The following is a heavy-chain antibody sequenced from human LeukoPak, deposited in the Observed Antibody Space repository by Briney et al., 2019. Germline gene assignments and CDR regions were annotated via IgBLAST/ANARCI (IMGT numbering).Heavy chain of an antibody. D-gene: IGHD2-2*01. CDR1: GFTFSGSA. CDR3: TRGEYCSSTSCSLDLDY. Sequence: GGSLRLSCAASGFTFSGSAMHWVRQASGKGLEWVGRIRSKANSYATAYAASVKGRFTISRDDSKNTAYLQMNSLKTEDTAVYYCTRGEYCSSTSCSLDLDYWGQGILVTVSS. J-gene: IGHJ4*02. CDR2: IRSKANSYAT. V-gene: IGHV3-73*01.